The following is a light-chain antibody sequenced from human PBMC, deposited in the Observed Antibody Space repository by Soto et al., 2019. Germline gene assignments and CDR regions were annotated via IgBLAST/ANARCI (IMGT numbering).Light chain of an antibody. CDR3: QQYNDWPLT. J-gene: IGKJ4*01. V-gene: IGKV3D-7*01. CDR1: QSVSSTY. Sequence: EIVLTQSPATLSLSPGERATLSCRASQSVSSTYLIWYQQKPGQAPRLLIYGASSRATGVPDRFSGGGSGTDFTLTISSLQSEDFAVYYCQQYNDWPLTFGGGTKV. CDR2: GAS.